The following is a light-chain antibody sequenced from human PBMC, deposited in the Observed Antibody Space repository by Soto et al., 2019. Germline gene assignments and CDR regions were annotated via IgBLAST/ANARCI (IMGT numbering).Light chain of an antibody. J-gene: IGLJ2*01. V-gene: IGLV2-14*01. CDR3: SSYTSSSTLV. CDR2: EVT. Sequence: QSALTQPASVSGSPGQSITISCTGTSSDVGGHNYVSWYQQHPGKGPKLLIYEVTYRPSGVSHRFSGSKSDNTASLTISGLQADDEADYYCSSYTSSSTLVFGGGTKLTVL. CDR1: SSDVGGHNY.